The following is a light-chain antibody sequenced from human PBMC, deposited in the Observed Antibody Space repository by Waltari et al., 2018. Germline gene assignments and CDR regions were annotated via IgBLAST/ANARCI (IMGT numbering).Light chain of an antibody. CDR1: QGISDF. CDR2: AAS. V-gene: IGKV1-9*01. Sequence: TCRARQGISDFLAWYQQKPGKAPKLLIYAASTLQSGVPSRFSGSGSGTDFTLTITSLQPEDVATYYCQLLNSSQWTFGQGTKVDMK. CDR3: QLLNSSQWT. J-gene: IGKJ1*01.